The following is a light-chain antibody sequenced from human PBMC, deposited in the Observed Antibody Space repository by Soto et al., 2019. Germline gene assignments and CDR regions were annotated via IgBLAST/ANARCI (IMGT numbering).Light chain of an antibody. CDR2: KAS. CDR1: QSVNSW. Sequence: DIQMTQSPSTLSASVGDRVSLTCRASQSVNSWLAWYQQKPGKAPKLLIYKASTLESGVPSRFSGSGSGTVFTLTISSLQPDDFATYYCQRYNRYFPTFGQGNKLEIK. CDR3: QRYNRYFPT. V-gene: IGKV1-5*03. J-gene: IGKJ2*01.